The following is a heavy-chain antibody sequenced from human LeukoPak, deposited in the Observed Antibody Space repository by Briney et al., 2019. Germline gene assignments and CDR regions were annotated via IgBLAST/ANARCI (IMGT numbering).Heavy chain of an antibody. D-gene: IGHD3-22*01. J-gene: IGHJ4*02. V-gene: IGHV4-34*01. CDR2: INHSGST. CDR1: GGSFSGYY. Sequence: SETLSLTCAVYGGSFSGYYWSWIRQPPGKGLEWIGEINHSGSTNYNPSLKSRVTISVDTSKNQFSLKLSSVTAADTAVYYCARGPFQRVVDVELFDYWGQGTLVTVSS. CDR3: ARGPFQRVVDVELFDY.